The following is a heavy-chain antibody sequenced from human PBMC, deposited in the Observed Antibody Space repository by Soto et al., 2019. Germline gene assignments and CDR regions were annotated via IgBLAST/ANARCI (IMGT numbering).Heavy chain of an antibody. CDR3: ASEPTGRGWFDP. CDR1: DGYISSGGYY. CDR2: IYYSGST. Sequence: PLSLPCSVCDGYISSGGYYWSWNRQHPGKGLEWIGYIYYSGSTYYNPSLKSRVTISVDTSKNQFSLKLSSVTAADTAVYYCASEPTGRGWFDPWGQGTPVTVSS. D-gene: IGHD3-9*01. J-gene: IGHJ5*02. V-gene: IGHV4-31*03.